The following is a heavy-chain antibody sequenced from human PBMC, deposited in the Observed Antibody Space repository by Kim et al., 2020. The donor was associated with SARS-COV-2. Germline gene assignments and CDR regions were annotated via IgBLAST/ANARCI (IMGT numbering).Heavy chain of an antibody. V-gene: IGHV3-23*01. J-gene: IGHJ4*02. CDR2: ISGSGGST. D-gene: IGHD3-22*01. CDR3: AKTPFRYYYDSSGYKDY. CDR1: GFTFSSYA. Sequence: GGSLRLSCAASGFTFSSYAMSWVRQAPGKGLEWVSAISGSGGSTYYADSVKGRFTISRDNSKNTLYLQMNSLRAEDTAVYYCAKTPFRYYYDSSGYKDYWGQGTLVTVSS.